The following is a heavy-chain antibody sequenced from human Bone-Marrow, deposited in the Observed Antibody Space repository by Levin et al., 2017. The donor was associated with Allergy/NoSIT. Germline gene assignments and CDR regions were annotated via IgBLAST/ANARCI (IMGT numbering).Heavy chain of an antibody. Sequence: GSLRLSCAVSDVSIKTYYWSWVRQSPERGLEWIGYFDDSGTSAYNPSFKSRATISIDMSNNRFSLKLTSVTAADTAVYYCTKSRFSSSWYGAGMAVWGQGATVIVS. CDR3: TKSRFSSSWYGAGMAV. CDR1: DVSIKTYY. J-gene: IGHJ6*02. V-gene: IGHV4-59*01. D-gene: IGHD6-13*01. CDR2: FDDSGTS.